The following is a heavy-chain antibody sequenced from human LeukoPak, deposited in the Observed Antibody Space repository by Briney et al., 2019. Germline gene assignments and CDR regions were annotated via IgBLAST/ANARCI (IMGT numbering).Heavy chain of an antibody. D-gene: IGHD3-16*01. J-gene: IGHJ5*02. CDR1: GFTVSTYT. CDR3: AREASPGPYDT. Sequence: GGCLRLCCAASGFTVSTYTMDWVRQAPGLGLESVSAIVSDRDTTYNANYVKRIPTISRDNPATTLYPQMDSLRAEDMAVYYCAREASPGPYDTWGKGPLATASS. CDR2: IVSDRDTT. V-gene: IGHV3-64*01.